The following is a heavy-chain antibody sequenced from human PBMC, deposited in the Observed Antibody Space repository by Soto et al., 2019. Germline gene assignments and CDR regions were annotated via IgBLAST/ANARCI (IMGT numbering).Heavy chain of an antibody. D-gene: IGHD3-9*01. CDR1: GFTFSSYG. J-gene: IGHJ5*02. CDR3: ARGVDYDILTGYYKTDSNWFDP. CDR2: IWYDGSNK. V-gene: IGHV3-33*01. Sequence: QVQLVESVGGVVQPGRSLRLSCAASGFTFSSYGMHWVRQASGKGLEWVAVIWYDGSNKYYADSVKGRFTISRDNSKNTLYLQMNSLRAEDTAVYYCARGVDYDILTGYYKTDSNWFDPWGQGTLVTVSS.